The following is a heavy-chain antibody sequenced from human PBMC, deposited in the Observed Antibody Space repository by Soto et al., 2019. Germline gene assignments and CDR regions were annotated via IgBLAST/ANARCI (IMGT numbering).Heavy chain of an antibody. CDR2: INPNSGGT. V-gene: IGHV1-2*02. CDR3: ARVSSPLLGSSWSPNDC. CDR1: GYTFTGYY. J-gene: IGHJ4*02. D-gene: IGHD6-13*01. Sequence: ASVKVSCKASGYTFTGYYMHWVRQAPGQGLEWMGWINPNSGGTNYAQKFQGRVTMTRDTSISTAYMELSRLRSDDTAVYYCARVSSPLLGSSWSPNDCWGQGTLVTVSS.